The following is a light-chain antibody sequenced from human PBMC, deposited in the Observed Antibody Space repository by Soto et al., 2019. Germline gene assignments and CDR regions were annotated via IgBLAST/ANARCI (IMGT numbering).Light chain of an antibody. CDR2: GAS. V-gene: IGKV3-20*01. CDR1: ETITNND. J-gene: IGKJ2*01. CDR3: HHYGNSPPHT. Sequence: EIVLMQSPDILSLSPGERATVSCRSSETITNNDLDWYQKKPGQAPRLLLYGASTRPTGIPDRFSGSGSGTDFTLTIDRLEPEDCAVYFCHHYGNSPPHTFGQGTKLDIK.